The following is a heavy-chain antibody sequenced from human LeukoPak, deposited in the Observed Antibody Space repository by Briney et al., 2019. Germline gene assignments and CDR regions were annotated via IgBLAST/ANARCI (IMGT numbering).Heavy chain of an antibody. CDR1: GFTFDDYA. J-gene: IGHJ4*02. CDR2: ISWDGGST. Sequence: GGSLRLSCAASGFTFDDYAMHWVRQAPGKGLEWVSLISWDGGSTYYADSVKGRFTISRDNSKNSLYLQMNSLRAEDTALYYCARSRDGYNFPLDYWGPGNPGHRLL. CDR3: ARSRDGYNFPLDY. V-gene: IGHV3-43D*03. D-gene: IGHD5-24*01.